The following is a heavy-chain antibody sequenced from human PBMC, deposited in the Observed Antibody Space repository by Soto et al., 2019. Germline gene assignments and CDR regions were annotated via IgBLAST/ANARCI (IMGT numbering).Heavy chain of an antibody. V-gene: IGHV3-33*01. Sequence: PGGSLRLSCAASGFTFSSYGMHWVRQAPGKGLEWVAVIWYDGSNKYYADSVKGRFTISRDNSKNTLYLQMYSLRAEDTAVYYCASREMATIRFYYGMDVWGQGTTVTVSS. CDR1: GFTFSSYG. CDR3: ASREMATIRFYYGMDV. J-gene: IGHJ6*02. D-gene: IGHD5-12*01. CDR2: IWYDGSNK.